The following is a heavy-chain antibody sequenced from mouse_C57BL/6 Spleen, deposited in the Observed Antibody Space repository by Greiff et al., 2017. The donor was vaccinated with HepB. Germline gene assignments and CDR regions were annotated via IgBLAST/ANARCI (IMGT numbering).Heavy chain of an antibody. D-gene: IGHD2-4*01. CDR3: ARGDYDWWYFDV. CDR2: INPNNGGT. J-gene: IGHJ1*03. Sequence: EVQLQQSGPELVKPGASVKISCKASGYTFTDYYMNWVKQSHGKSLEWIGDINPNNGGTSYNQKFKGKATLTVDKSSSTAYMELRSLTSEDSAVYYCARGDYDWWYFDVWGTGTTVTVSS. CDR1: GYTFTDYY. V-gene: IGHV1-26*01.